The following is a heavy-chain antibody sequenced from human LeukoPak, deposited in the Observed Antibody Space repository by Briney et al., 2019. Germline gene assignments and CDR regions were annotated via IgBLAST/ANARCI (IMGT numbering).Heavy chain of an antibody. D-gene: IGHD3-22*01. CDR3: AEGLSDSSGYYYDDAFDI. Sequence: ASVKVSCKASGYPFTGSYMHWVRQAPGQGLEWMGWFNLNSGGTNYAQKFQVRVTMTRDTSISTAYMELSRLRSDDTAVYYCAEGLSDSSGYYYDDAFDIWGQGTMVTVSS. J-gene: IGHJ3*02. CDR2: FNLNSGGT. CDR1: GYPFTGSY. V-gene: IGHV1-2*02.